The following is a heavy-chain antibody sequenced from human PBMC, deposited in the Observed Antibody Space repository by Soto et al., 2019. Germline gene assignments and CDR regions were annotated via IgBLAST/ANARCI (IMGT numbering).Heavy chain of an antibody. J-gene: IGHJ3*02. CDR2: IKQDGSEE. V-gene: IGHV3-7*01. Sequence: GGSLRLSCAASGFTFRSYWMSWVRQAPGKGLEWVSNIKQDGSEEYYVDSVKGRFTISRDNAKNSLYLQMNSLRAEDTAVYYCARGGQQLARAFDIGGQGTMVTVSS. CDR1: GFTFRSYW. CDR3: ARGGQQLARAFDI. D-gene: IGHD6-13*01.